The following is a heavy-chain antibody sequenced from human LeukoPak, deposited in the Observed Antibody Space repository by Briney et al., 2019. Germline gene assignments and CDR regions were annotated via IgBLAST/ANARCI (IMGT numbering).Heavy chain of an antibody. V-gene: IGHV3-30*02. Sequence: GGSLRLSCAASGITFSNAWMTWVRQGPGKGLEWVAYIAHHGSNKYYADSVKGRFTISRDNSKRTLYLQMNNLRADDTAVYYCAKDGSWSCTDWGQGALVTVSS. D-gene: IGHD2-8*02. CDR2: IAHHGSNK. CDR3: AKDGSWSCTD. CDR1: GITFSNAW. J-gene: IGHJ4*02.